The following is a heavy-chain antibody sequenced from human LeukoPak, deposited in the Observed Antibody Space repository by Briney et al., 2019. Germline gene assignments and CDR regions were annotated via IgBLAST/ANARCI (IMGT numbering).Heavy chain of an antibody. V-gene: IGHV4-31*03. CDR1: GGSISSGGYY. CDR3: ARDCSSTSCYAYYYYGMDV. CDR2: IYYSGST. Sequence: SETLSLTCTVSGGSISSGGYYWSWIRQHPGTGLEWIGYIYYSGSTYYNPSPKSRVTISVDTSKNQFSLKLSSVTAADTAVYYCARDCSSTSCYAYYYYGMDVWGQGTTVTVSS. D-gene: IGHD2-2*01. J-gene: IGHJ6*02.